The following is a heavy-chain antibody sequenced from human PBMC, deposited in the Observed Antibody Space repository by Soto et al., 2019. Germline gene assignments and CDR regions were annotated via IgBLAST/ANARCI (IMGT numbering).Heavy chain of an antibody. D-gene: IGHD3-10*01. CDR3: VRDAMVRAVMTSLADYYGMDV. CDR1: GFTFNGYA. Sequence: PGGSLRLSCVASGFTFNGYAMSWVRQAPGKGLEWVSAISGGGGTTYYADSVKGRFTISRENSKKTLHLQMNSLRVEDTAVYYCVRDAMVRAVMTSLADYYGMDVWGQGTTVTVSS. CDR2: ISGGGGTT. J-gene: IGHJ6*02. V-gene: IGHV3-23*01.